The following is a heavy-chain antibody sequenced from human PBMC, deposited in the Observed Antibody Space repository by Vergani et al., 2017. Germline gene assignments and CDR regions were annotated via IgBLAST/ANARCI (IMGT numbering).Heavy chain of an antibody. CDR2: ISVYNGET. CDR3: ARDRGNSGDYNFDY. V-gene: IGHV1-18*04. J-gene: IGHJ4*02. CDR1: GYTFRNYG. D-gene: IGHD1-26*01. Sequence: QVQLVQSGAEVKKPGASVKASCEGSGYTFRNYGISWVRQAPGEGLEWLGWISVYNGETKFAQKFQGRVTLTRDTSTDTAYMEMGSLRSDDTAVYYCARDRGNSGDYNFDYWGQGTLVTVSS.